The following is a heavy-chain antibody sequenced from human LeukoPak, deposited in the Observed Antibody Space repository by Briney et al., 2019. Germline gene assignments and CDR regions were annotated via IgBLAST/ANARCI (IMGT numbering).Heavy chain of an antibody. D-gene: IGHD2-2*03. J-gene: IGHJ4*02. CDR1: GFTFSSYS. Sequence: GGSLRLSCAASGFTFSSYSMNWVRQAPGKGLEGVSYITTSSSNMYYADSVKGRFTISRDNAENSLYLQMNSLRVEDTAVYYCARGGGGYCGSISCYPFWGQGTLVTVSS. V-gene: IGHV3-48*01. CDR3: ARGGGGYCGSISCYPF. CDR2: ITTSSSNM.